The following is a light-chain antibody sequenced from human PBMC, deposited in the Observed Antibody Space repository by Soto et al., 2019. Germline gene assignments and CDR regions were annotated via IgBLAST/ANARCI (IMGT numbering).Light chain of an antibody. CDR1: RSNIGSNP. CDR3: AAWDDSLNGRV. Sequence: QSVLTQPPSASGTPGQRVTISCSGSRSNIGSNPVNWYQQLPGTAPKLLIYGNDQRPSGVPDRLSGSKSGTSASLAISELQSEDEADYHCAAWDDSLNGRVFGGGTKVTVL. V-gene: IGLV1-44*01. CDR2: GND. J-gene: IGLJ2*01.